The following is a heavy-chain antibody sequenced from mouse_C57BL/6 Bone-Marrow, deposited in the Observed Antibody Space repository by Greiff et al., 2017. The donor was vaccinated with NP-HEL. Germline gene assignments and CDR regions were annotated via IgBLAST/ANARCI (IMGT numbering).Heavy chain of an antibody. CDR1: GFTFSDYY. J-gene: IGHJ1*03. CDR3: ARDLVWYFDV. CDR2: INYDGSST. V-gene: IGHV5-16*01. Sequence: EVQVVESEGGLVQPGSSMKLSCTASGFTFSDYYMAWVRQVPEKGLEWVANINYDGSSTYYLDSLKSRFIISRDNAKNILYLQMSSLKSEDTATYYCARDLVWYFDVWGTGTTVTVSS.